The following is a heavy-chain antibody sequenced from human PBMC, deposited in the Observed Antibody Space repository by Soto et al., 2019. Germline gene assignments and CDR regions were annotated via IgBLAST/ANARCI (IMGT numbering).Heavy chain of an antibody. V-gene: IGHV3-23*01. Sequence: EVQLLESGGGLVQPGGSLRLSCAASGFTFDSYAMAWVRQAPGKGLQWVSVISASGGSSDYADSVKDRFTISRDNSNNTLYLHIYSLRAEDTAVYYCAKSPRYGSRRNYLDEWGQGTLVTVSS. CDR2: ISASGGSS. J-gene: IGHJ4*02. D-gene: IGHD3-10*01. CDR3: AKSPRYGSRRNYLDE. CDR1: GFTFDSYA.